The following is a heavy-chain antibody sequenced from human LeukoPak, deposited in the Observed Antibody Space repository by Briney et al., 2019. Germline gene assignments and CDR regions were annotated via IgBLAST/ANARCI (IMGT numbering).Heavy chain of an antibody. D-gene: IGHD3-16*01. CDR1: GGSISSTNW. J-gene: IGHJ6*03. CDR2: IYRSGTT. Sequence: SGTLSLTCAVSGGSISSTNWWSWVRQPPGKGLEWIGEIYRSGTTNYKPSLKSRVTISLDKSRNHFSLKLTSVTAADSAVYYCARAVVAPRDPTPGGAYYYYYYYMDVWGKGTTVTISS. V-gene: IGHV4-4*02. CDR3: ARAVVAPRDPTPGGAYYYYYYYMDV.